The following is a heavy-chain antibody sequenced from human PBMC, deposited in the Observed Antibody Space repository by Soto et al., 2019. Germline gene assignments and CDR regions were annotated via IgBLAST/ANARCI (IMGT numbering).Heavy chain of an antibody. J-gene: IGHJ4*02. D-gene: IGHD2-8*01. CDR1: GGSSRGYD. V-gene: IGHV4-34*01. CDR2: INHSGTT. Sequence: QVQVQQWGAGLWKPSETLSLTCGVYGGSSRGYDWTWIRQTPGKGLEWIGEINHSGTTKNNPSLKSRVTISVDSSKNQFSLKLTSVTAADAAVYYCAVFYAIRDYWGQGTQVTVSS. CDR3: AVFYAIRDY.